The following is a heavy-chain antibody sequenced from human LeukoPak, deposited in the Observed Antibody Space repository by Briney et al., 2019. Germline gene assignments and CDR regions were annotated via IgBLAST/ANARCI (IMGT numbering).Heavy chain of an antibody. CDR1: GFTFSSYS. J-gene: IGHJ4*02. D-gene: IGHD4-17*01. CDR3: ARESGLDDYGDYVNFDY. V-gene: IGHV3-48*04. Sequence: GSLRLSCAASGFTFSSYSMNWVRQAPGKGLEWVSYISSSSSTIYYADSVKGRFTISRDNAKNSLYLQMNSLRAEDTAVYYCARESGLDDYGDYVNFDYWGQGTLVTVSS. CDR2: ISSSSSTI.